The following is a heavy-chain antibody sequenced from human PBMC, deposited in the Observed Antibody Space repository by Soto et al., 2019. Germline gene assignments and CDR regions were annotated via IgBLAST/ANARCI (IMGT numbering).Heavy chain of an antibody. V-gene: IGHV3-7*05. D-gene: IGHD2-15*01. CDR2: INQDGSEK. CDR1: GFTVSIYW. J-gene: IGHJ4*02. CDR3: ARGPGGSNDGTFNY. Sequence: EVQLVESGGGLVQPGGSLRLSCAASGFTVSIYWMKWVRQTPVKGLEWVANINQDGSEKNYVDSVRGRFTISRDNAKNSLYLQMSSLRAEDTAIYYCARGPGGSNDGTFNYWGQRALVTVSS.